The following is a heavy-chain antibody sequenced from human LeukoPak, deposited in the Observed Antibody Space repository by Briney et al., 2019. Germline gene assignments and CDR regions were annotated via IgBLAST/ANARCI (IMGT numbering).Heavy chain of an antibody. CDR1: GVTFSSYY. CDR2: IGGGVAPI. CDR3: VKGGGKGNGMEV. J-gene: IGHJ6*04. Sequence: PGGSLTHSIAASGVTFSSYYLTWVRQAPGKGLKWGTAIGGGVAPIYYGDSEKGRFTISRDNSKKTLYMQMNSLGAEEKEVYDCVKGGGKGNGMEVLGKVTTVTVSS. D-gene: IGHD3-16*01. V-gene: IGHV3-23*01.